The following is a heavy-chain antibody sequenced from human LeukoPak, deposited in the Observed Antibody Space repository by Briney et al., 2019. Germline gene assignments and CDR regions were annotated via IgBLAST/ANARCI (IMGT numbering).Heavy chain of an antibody. CDR3: ARVRYCSGGSCPYYFDY. J-gene: IGHJ4*02. V-gene: IGHV1-8*03. CDR2: MNPNSGNT. Sequence: ASVKVSCKASGYTFTSYDINWVRQATGQGLEWMGWMNPNSGNTGYAQKFQGRVTITRNTSISTAYMELSSLRSEDTAVYHCARVRYCSGGSCPYYFDYWGQGTLVTVSS. D-gene: IGHD2-15*01. CDR1: GYTFTSYD.